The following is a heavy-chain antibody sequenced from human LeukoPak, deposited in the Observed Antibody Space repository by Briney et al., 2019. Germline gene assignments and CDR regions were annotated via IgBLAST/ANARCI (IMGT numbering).Heavy chain of an antibody. CDR1: GFTFSNYA. CDR3: AKRSSYFDY. Sequence: GGSLRLSCAASGFTFSNYAMSWVRQAPGKGLEWVSAMSGSGGSTWYADSVKGRFTISRDNSKNTLYLQMNSLRAEDTAVYYCAKRSSYFDYWGQGTLVTVSS. V-gene: IGHV3-23*01. CDR2: MSGSGGST. D-gene: IGHD1-26*01. J-gene: IGHJ4*02.